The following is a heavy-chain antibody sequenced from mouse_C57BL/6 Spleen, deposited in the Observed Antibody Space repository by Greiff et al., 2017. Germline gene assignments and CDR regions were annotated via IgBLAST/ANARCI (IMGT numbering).Heavy chain of an antibody. CDR1: GYTFTDYY. V-gene: IGHV1-26*01. J-gene: IGHJ1*03. D-gene: IGHD1-1*01. CDR3: ASLYYYGSSYCYFDV. CDR2: INPNNGGT. Sequence: VQLQQSGPELVKPGASVKISCKASGYTFTDYYMTWVKQSHGKSLEWIGDINPNNGGTSYNQKFKGKATLTVDKSSSTAYMELRSMTSEVSAVYYSASLYYYGSSYCYFDVWGTGTTVTVSS.